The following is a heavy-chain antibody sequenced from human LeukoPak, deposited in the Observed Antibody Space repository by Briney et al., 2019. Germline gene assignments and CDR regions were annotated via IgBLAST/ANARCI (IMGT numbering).Heavy chain of an antibody. J-gene: IGHJ4*02. V-gene: IGHV4-4*07. CDR1: GASISTYY. CDR2: ISASGST. D-gene: IGHD6-19*01. Sequence: SETLPLTCTVSGASISTYYWSWIRQPAGKGLEWIGRISASGSTNYNPSLKSRVTISVDNSNNQFSLRLSSATAADTAVYYCARDRGVTVPGRRLDYWGQGTLVTVSS. CDR3: ARDRGVTVPGRRLDY.